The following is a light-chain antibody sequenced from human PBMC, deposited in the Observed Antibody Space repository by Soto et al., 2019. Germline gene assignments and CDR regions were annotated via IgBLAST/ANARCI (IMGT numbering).Light chain of an antibody. J-gene: IGKJ1*01. CDR3: QKYNNAPRT. V-gene: IGKV1-27*01. Sequence: DIQMTQSPSSLSASVGDTVTITCRASQGSSNYLAWYQQKPGQVPNLLIYAASTSQSGVPTRFSGSGPRTDFPLYIRSLRPEDVATKYCQKYNNAPRTFGQGTKVEI. CDR1: QGSSNY. CDR2: AAS.